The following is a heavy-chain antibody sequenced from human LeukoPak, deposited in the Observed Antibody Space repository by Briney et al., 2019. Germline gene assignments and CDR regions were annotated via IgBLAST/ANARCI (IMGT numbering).Heavy chain of an antibody. CDR1: EINVTSNY. CDR2: IYGDNAA. Sequence: GGSLRLSCAASEINVTSNYMTWIRQAPGKGLEWDSLIYGDNAAYYAESVRGRFIISRDSLKNTLFLQMNSLRTEDTAVYYCVSSTGQQFIPYDYWGHGTHVTVSS. D-gene: IGHD6-13*01. V-gene: IGHV3-66*02. CDR3: VSSTGQQFIPYDY. J-gene: IGHJ4*01.